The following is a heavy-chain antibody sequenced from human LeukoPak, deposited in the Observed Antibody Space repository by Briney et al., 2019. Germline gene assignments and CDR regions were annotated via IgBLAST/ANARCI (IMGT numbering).Heavy chain of an antibody. J-gene: IGHJ5*02. CDR1: GGSISSGNYY. V-gene: IGHV4-61*09. Sequence: SQTLSLTCTVSGGSISSGNYYWSWIRQPAGTGLEWIGHIYTSGDTDYNPSLKSRVTISVDTSKNQFSLKLGSVTAADTAVYSCARAAAAYTDWFDPWGQGTLVTVSS. D-gene: IGHD6-13*01. CDR2: IYTSGDT. CDR3: ARAAAAYTDWFDP.